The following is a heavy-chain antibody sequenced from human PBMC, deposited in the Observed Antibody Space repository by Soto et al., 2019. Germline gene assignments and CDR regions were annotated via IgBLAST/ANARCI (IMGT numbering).Heavy chain of an antibody. V-gene: IGHV3-74*01. CDR3: ARESGYGTFFDH. J-gene: IGHJ5*02. CDR1: GFTFSSYW. Sequence: EVQLVESGGGLVQPGGSLRLSCAASGFTFSSYWMSWVRQAPGKGLVWVSRINSAGSSTSYADSVKGRFTISRDNAKNTLYVQMNSLRAEDTAVYYCARESGYGTFFDHWGQGTLVTVSS. D-gene: IGHD5-12*01. CDR2: INSAGSST.